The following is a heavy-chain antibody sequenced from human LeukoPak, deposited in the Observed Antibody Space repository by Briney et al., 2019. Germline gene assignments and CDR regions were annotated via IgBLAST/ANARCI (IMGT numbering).Heavy chain of an antibody. CDR2: ISGSGGST. CDR1: GFTFDDYA. CDR3: AKEAYIAVAGIIDY. V-gene: IGHV3-23*01. Sequence: GGSLRLSCAASGFTFDDYAMHWVRQAPGKGLEWVSAISGSGGSTYYADSVKGRFSISRDNSKNTLYLQMNSLRVEDTAVYYCAKEAYIAVAGIIDYWGQGALVTVSS. D-gene: IGHD6-19*01. J-gene: IGHJ4*02.